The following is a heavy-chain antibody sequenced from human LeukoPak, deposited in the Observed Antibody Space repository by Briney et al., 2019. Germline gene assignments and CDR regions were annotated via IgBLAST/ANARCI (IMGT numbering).Heavy chain of an antibody. CDR3: AREEVRRAVAGYFDN. V-gene: IGHV1-18*01. J-gene: IGHJ4*02. D-gene: IGHD6-19*01. Sequence: ASVKVSCKASGYTFTSYGISWVRQAPGQGLEWMGWISGYNSNTNYAQKLQGRVTMTTDTSTSTVYMELRSLRSDDTAVYYCAREEVRRAVAGYFDNWGQGTLVTVSS. CDR2: ISGYNSNT. CDR1: GYTFTSYG.